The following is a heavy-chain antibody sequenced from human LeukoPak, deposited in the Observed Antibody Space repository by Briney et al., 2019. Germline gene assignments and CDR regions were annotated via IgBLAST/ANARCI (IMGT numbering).Heavy chain of an antibody. Sequence: PGGSLRLSCAASGFTFSSYEMNWVRQAPGKGLEWVSYISSSGSTIYYADSVKGRFTISRDNAKNSLYLQMNSLRAEDTAVYYCARSGSGWYGYYFDYWGQGTLVTVSS. V-gene: IGHV3-48*03. D-gene: IGHD6-19*01. CDR3: ARSGSGWYGYYFDY. CDR2: ISSSGSTI. J-gene: IGHJ4*02. CDR1: GFTFSSYE.